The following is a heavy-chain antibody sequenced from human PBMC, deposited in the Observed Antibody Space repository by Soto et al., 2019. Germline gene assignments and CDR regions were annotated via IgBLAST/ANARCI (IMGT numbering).Heavy chain of an antibody. Sequence: EVQLSESGGGLVQPGGSLRLSCAASGFTFSSYAMSWVRQAPGKGLEWVSAISGSGGSTYYADSVKGRFTISRDNSKNTLYLQMNSLRAEDTAVYYCAKDSSPWYSSSWYGWPSNFDYWGQGTLVTVSS. CDR1: GFTFSSYA. CDR2: ISGSGGST. D-gene: IGHD6-13*01. J-gene: IGHJ4*02. V-gene: IGHV3-23*01. CDR3: AKDSSPWYSSSWYGWPSNFDY.